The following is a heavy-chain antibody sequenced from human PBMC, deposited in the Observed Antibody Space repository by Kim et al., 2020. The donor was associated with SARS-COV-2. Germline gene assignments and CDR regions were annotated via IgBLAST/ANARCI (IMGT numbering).Heavy chain of an antibody. CDR1: GFTFSSYA. D-gene: IGHD2-15*01. Sequence: GGSLRLSCAASGFTFSSYAMSWVRQAPGKGLEWVSAISGSGGSTYYADSVKGRFTISRDNSKNTLYLQMNSLRAEDTTVYYCAKDGGGYCSGGSCYNYYYYYGMDVWGQGTTVTVSS. J-gene: IGHJ6*02. V-gene: IGHV3-23*01. CDR3: AKDGGGYCSGGSCYNYYYYYGMDV. CDR2: ISGSGGST.